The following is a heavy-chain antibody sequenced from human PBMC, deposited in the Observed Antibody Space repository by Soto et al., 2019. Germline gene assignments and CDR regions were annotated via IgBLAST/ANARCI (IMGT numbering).Heavy chain of an antibody. Sequence: SLTCTVSGDPITSYFWTWLRQPAGKGLEWIGHVFPGGPTSHNSSLKSRVSMSIDTSKNEFSLTLTPVTAADTAVYYCARTLSGFTYGSRQFYFDYWGQGTLVTVSS. J-gene: IGHJ4*02. CDR2: VFPGGPT. V-gene: IGHV4-4*07. CDR1: GDPITSYF. D-gene: IGHD3-10*01. CDR3: ARTLSGFTYGSRQFYFDY.